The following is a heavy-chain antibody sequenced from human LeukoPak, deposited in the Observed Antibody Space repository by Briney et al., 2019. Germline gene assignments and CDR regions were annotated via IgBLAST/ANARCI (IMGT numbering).Heavy chain of an antibody. CDR3: SKDNYYVSSGYLQFDY. V-gene: IGHV3-9*01. CDR1: VFTFDDYA. CDR2: ISCNSGSI. J-gene: IGHJ4*02. Sequence: PGGSVRLSCAASVFTFDDYAMHWVRQAPGQGLEWVSGISCNSGSIGYADSVKGRFTISRDNAKNSLYLQMNSLRAEDTALHLCSKDNYYVSSGYLQFDYWGEGTLVTVSS. D-gene: IGHD3-22*01.